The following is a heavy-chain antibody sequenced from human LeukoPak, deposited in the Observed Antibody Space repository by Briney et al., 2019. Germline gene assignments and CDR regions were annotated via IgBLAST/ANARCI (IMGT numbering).Heavy chain of an antibody. CDR3: AKDYVVPAAIRMFDY. Sequence: GGSLRLSCAASGFTFSSYSMNWVRQAPGKGLEWVSSISSSSSYIYYADSVKGRFTTSRDNAKNSLYLQMDSLRAEDTAVYYCAKDYVVPAAIRMFDYWGQGTLVTVSS. D-gene: IGHD2-2*02. CDR2: ISSSSSYI. CDR1: GFTFSSYS. V-gene: IGHV3-21*01. J-gene: IGHJ4*02.